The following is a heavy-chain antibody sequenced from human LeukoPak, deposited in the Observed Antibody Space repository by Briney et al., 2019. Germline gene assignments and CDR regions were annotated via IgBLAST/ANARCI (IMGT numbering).Heavy chain of an antibody. J-gene: IGHJ4*02. CDR3: ARLELHGY. CDR1: GYSFTSYG. V-gene: IGHV1-18*01. D-gene: IGHD1-7*01. Sequence: GESLKISCKGSGYSFTSYGISWVRQAPGQGLEWMGWISAYNGNTNYAQKLQGRVTMTTDTSTSTAYMELRSLRSDDTAVYYCARLELHGYWGQGTLVTVSS. CDR2: ISAYNGNT.